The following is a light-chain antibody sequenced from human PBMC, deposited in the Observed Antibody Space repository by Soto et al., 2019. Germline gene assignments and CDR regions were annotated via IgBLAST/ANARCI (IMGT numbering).Light chain of an antibody. Sequence: DIQMTQSPSTLSASVGDRVTITCRASQSISNWLAWYQQKPGKAPKLLIYKTSNLESGVPSRFSCSGSGTEFSLTISRLQPDGFANYYCQKYQSFSLTCGGGTRVEVK. J-gene: IGKJ4*01. V-gene: IGKV1-5*03. CDR2: KTS. CDR1: QSISNW. CDR3: QKYQSFSLT.